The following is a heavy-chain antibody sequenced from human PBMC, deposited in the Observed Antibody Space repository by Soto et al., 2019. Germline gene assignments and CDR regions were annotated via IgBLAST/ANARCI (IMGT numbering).Heavy chain of an antibody. D-gene: IGHD3-3*01. CDR3: ARVAIFGVVNLDWFGR. V-gene: IGHV4-39*01. Sequence: PSETLSLTCTVSGGSISSSSYYWGWIRQPPGKGLEWMGSIYYSGSTYYNPSLKSRVTISVDTSKNQFSLKLSSVTAADTAVYYCARVAIFGVVNLDWFGRWGQGTLVTVSS. J-gene: IGHJ5*02. CDR2: IYYSGST. CDR1: GGSISSSSYY.